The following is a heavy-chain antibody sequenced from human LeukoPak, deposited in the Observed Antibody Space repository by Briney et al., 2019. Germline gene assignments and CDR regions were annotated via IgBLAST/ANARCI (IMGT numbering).Heavy chain of an antibody. CDR3: ARSGELSGYDFYY. J-gene: IGHJ4*02. V-gene: IGHV3-21*01. CDR1: GFTISSYS. CDR2: ISSSSSYI. Sequence: GGSLRLSCAASGFTISSYSMNWVRQAPGKGLEWVSSISSSSSYIYYADSVKGRFTISRDNAKNSLYLQMNSLRAEDTAVYYCARSGELSGYDFYYWGQGTLVTVSS. D-gene: IGHD5-12*01.